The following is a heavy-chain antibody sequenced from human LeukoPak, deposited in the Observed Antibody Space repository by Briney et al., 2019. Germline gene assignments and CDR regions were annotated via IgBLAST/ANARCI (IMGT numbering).Heavy chain of an antibody. J-gene: IGHJ4*02. V-gene: IGHV7-4-1*02. D-gene: IGHD6-13*01. CDR1: EYTFTSYS. CDR2: INTHTGSP. Sequence: ASVKVSCKAPEYTFTSYSMNWVRQAPGQGLEWMGWINTHTGSPTYAQGFTGRFAFSLDTSVSTAYLQISSLKAEDTAVYYCTRELEGQQLAAFDYWGQGTLVTVSS. CDR3: TRELEGQQLAAFDY.